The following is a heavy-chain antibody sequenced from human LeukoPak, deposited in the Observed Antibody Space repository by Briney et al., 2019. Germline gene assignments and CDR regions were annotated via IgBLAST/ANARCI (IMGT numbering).Heavy chain of an antibody. CDR3: ARDRQATTAYDAFDI. J-gene: IGHJ3*02. Sequence: SETLSLTCTVSGDSISSYYWSWIRQPPGKGLEWIGYIYYSGSTKYNPSLKSRVTISVDTSKNQFSLKLSSVTAADTAVYYCARDRQATTAYDAFDIWGRGTMVTVSS. CDR2: IYYSGST. CDR1: GDSISSYY. V-gene: IGHV4-59*01. D-gene: IGHD4-17*01.